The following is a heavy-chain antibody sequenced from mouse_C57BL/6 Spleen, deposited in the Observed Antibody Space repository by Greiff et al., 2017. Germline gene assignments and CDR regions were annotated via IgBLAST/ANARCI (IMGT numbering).Heavy chain of an antibody. V-gene: IGHV5-17*01. CDR2: ISSGSSTI. CDR3: ARRTTVVNFDY. J-gene: IGHJ2*01. CDR1: GFTFSDYG. Sequence: EVKLMESGGGLVKPGGSLKLSCAASGFTFSDYGMHWVRQAPEKGLEWVAYISSGSSTIYYADTVKGRFTISRDNAKNTLFLQMTSLRSEDTAMXYCARRTTVVNFDYWGQGTTLTVSS. D-gene: IGHD1-1*01.